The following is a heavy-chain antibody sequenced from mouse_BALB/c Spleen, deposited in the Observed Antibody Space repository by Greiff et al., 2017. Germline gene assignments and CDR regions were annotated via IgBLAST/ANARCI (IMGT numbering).Heavy chain of an antibody. CDR1: GYTFTSYW. V-gene: IGHV1-69*02. J-gene: IGHJ3*01. D-gene: IGHD2-3*01. Sequence: VQLQQPGAELVKPGAPVKLSCKASGYTFTSYWMNWVKQRPGRGLEWIGRIDPSDSETHYNQKFKDKATLTVDKSSSTAYIQLSSLTSEDSAVYDCARDDGYSHFAYWGQGTLVTVSA. CDR2: IDPSDSET. CDR3: ARDDGYSHFAY.